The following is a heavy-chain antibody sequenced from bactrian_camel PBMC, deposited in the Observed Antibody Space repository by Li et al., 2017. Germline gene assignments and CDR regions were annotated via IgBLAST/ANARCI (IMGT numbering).Heavy chain of an antibody. J-gene: IGHJ4*01. D-gene: IGHD3*01. CDR2: IYPGGRTT. V-gene: IGHV3S42*01. Sequence: DVQLVESGGGLVQPGGSLRLSCSASGFNFGIYAMSWVRQAPGKEREAVATIYPGGRTTTYADSVKGRFSISQDNVKNTLHLQMNSLRSEDTAEYYCSAGRIVWGTLRCPLQADSYSYWGQGTQVT. CDR3: SAGRIVWGTLRCPLQADSYSY. CDR1: GFNFGIYA.